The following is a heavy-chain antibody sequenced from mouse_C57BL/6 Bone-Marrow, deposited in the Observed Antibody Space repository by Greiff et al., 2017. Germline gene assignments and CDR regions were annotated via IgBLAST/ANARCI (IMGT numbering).Heavy chain of an antibody. Sequence: VQLQQPGAELVKPGASVKLSCKASGYTFTSYWMQWVKQRPGQGLEWIGEIDPSDSYTNYNQKFKGKATLTVDTSSSIAYMQLSSLTSEDSAVYYCARSLPYYYDYGYYFDYWGQGTTLTVSS. D-gene: IGHD2-4*01. V-gene: IGHV1-50*01. CDR2: IDPSDSYT. CDR1: GYTFTSYW. CDR3: ARSLPYYYDYGYYFDY. J-gene: IGHJ2*01.